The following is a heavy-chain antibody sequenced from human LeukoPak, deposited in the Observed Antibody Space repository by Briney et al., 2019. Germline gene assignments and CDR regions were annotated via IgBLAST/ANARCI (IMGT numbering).Heavy chain of an antibody. CDR1: GFTFSRYI. D-gene: IGHD3-22*01. CDR3: ASHYFGSRGSYAEYFQH. J-gene: IGHJ1*01. CDR2: ISSSSRTI. V-gene: IGHV3-48*02. Sequence: PRGSQRLSCAASGFTFSRYIMNWVPQAPGKGLEWISYISSSSRTIHYADSVNGRFASSRDNAENSLDLQMNSLRDEDTAVYYCASHYFGSRGSYAEYFQHWGQGALVIVSS.